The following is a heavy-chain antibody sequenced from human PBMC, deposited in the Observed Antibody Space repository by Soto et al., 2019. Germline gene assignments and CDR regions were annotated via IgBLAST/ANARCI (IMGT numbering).Heavy chain of an antibody. D-gene: IGHD2-15*01. CDR2: FSGPGGST. CDR1: GFTFSSFA. J-gene: IGHJ4*02. V-gene: IGHV3-23*01. Sequence: EVHLLESGGGLVQPGGSLRLSCAAPGFTFSSFAMTWVRQPPGKGLEWVSTFSGPGGSTYYADSVKGRFTISRDNSNNTLYLQMNSLRAEDTAVYFCAKGAVVAATHFDYWGQGTLVTVSS. CDR3: AKGAVVAATHFDY.